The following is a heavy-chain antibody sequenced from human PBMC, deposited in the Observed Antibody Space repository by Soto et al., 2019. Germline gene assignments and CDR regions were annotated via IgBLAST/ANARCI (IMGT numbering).Heavy chain of an antibody. CDR2: IDSGGRTT. J-gene: IGHJ4*02. CDR1: GFTFSSDW. CDR3: ARWFTYGNFDYFDY. D-gene: IGHD3-10*01. Sequence: GGSLRLSCAASGFTFSSDWMHWFRQAPGKGLVWVSRIDSGGRTTTYADSVKGRLTISRDNAKNTLYLQMNGLRAEDTALYYCARWFTYGNFDYFDYWGQGTQVTVSS. V-gene: IGHV3-74*01.